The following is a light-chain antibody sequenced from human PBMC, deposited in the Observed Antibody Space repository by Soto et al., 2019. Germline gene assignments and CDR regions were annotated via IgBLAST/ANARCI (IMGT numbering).Light chain of an antibody. J-gene: IGKJ4*01. CDR3: QQRSNWPPVT. V-gene: IGKV3-11*01. CDR1: QSISSE. CDR2: GAS. Sequence: EIVMTQSPATLSVSPGERATLSCRASQSISSEFAWYQQLPGQAPRLLIYGASTRATGIPDRFSGSGSGTDFTLTISSLEPEDFGVYYCQQRSNWPPVTFGGGTQVDIK.